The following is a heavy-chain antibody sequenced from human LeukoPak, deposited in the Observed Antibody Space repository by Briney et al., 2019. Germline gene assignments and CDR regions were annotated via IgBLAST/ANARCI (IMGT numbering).Heavy chain of an antibody. CDR3: ARTPIQLFPFDY. J-gene: IGHJ4*02. D-gene: IGHD3-10*01. CDR2: IYYSGST. Sequence: SQTLSLTCTVSGGSISSDDYYWSWIRQPPGKGLEWIGYIYYSGSTYYNPSLKSRVTISVDTSKNQFSLKLSSVTAADTAVYYCARTPIQLFPFDYWGQGTQVTVSS. CDR1: GGSISSDDYY. V-gene: IGHV4-30-4*01.